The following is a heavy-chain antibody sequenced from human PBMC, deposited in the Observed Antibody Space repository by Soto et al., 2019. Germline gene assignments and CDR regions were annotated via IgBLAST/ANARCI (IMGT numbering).Heavy chain of an antibody. Sequence: SETLSLTCAVYGGSFSGYYWSWIRQPPGKGLEWIGEINHSGSTNYNPSLKSRVTISVDTSKNQFSLKLSSVTAADTAVYYCARLCSGGSCYRAYWGQGTLVTVSS. CDR2: INHSGST. V-gene: IGHV4-34*01. CDR3: ARLCSGGSCYRAY. CDR1: GGSFSGYY. D-gene: IGHD2-15*01. J-gene: IGHJ4*02.